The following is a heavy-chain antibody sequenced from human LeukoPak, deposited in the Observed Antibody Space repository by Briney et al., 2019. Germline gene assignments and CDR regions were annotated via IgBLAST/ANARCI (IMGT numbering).Heavy chain of an antibody. CDR2: TYYRSKWYN. CDR1: GDSVSSTA. Sequence: SQTLSLTCAISGDSVSSTAWNWIRQSPSRGLEWLGRTYYRSKWYNDYAVPVKRRITINPDTSKNQFSLQLNSVTPDDTAVYYCAGSNHYYYGMDVWGQGTTVTVSS. V-gene: IGHV6-1*01. CDR3: AGSNHYYYGMDV. D-gene: IGHD1-14*01. J-gene: IGHJ6*02.